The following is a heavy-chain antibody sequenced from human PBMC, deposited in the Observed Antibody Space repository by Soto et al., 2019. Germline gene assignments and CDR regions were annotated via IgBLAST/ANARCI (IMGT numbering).Heavy chain of an antibody. V-gene: IGHV3-23*01. CDR3: ARERVAAAGIGYNGGHGMDV. J-gene: IGHJ6*02. Sequence: QPGGSLRLSCAASGFTFSSYAMSWVRQAPGKGLEWVSAISGSGGSTYYADSVKGRFTISRDNSKNTLYLQMNSLRAEDTAVYYCARERVAAAGIGYNGGHGMDVWGQGTTVTVSS. D-gene: IGHD6-13*01. CDR1: GFTFSSYA. CDR2: ISGSGGST.